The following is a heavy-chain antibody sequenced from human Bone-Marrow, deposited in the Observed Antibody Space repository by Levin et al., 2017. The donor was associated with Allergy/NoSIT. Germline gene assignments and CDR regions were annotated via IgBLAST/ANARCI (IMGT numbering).Heavy chain of an antibody. Sequence: PGGSLRLSCAASGFTFRTYWMCWVRQAPGKGLEWVANIRDDGGEKYYVDSVKGRFTISRDNAKDSLYLQMNSLRVEDTAVYYCGVTPRRDPFDYWGQGTLVAVSS. J-gene: IGHJ4*02. CDR2: IRDDGGEK. D-gene: IGHD2-21*02. CDR3: GVTPRRDPFDY. V-gene: IGHV3-7*01. CDR1: GFTFRTYW.